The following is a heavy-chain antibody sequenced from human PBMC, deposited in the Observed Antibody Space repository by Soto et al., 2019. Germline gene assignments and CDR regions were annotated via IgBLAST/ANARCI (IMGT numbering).Heavy chain of an antibody. CDR2: ISAYNGNT. J-gene: IGHJ4*02. V-gene: IGHV1-18*03. CDR3: ASRSGQLPYYFDY. Sequence: ASVKVSCKASGYTFTSYGISWVRQAPGQGLEWMGWISAYNGNTNYAQKFQGRVTMTTDTSTSTAYLELRSLRPDDMAVYFCASRSGQLPYYFDYWGQGTQVTVSS. D-gene: IGHD6-6*01. CDR1: GYTFTSYG.